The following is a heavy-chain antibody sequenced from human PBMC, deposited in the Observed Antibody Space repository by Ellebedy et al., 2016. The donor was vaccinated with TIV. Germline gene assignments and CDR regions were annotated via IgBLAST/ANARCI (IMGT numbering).Heavy chain of an antibody. CDR2: IIPIFGTA. Sequence: ASVKVSCKASGYTFTGHGISWVRQAPGQGLEWMGGIIPIFGTANYAQKFQGRVTITADESTSTAYMELSSLRSEDTAVYYCGTVPAVAGTAFYWYFDLWGRGTLVSVSS. CDR3: GTVPAVAGTAFYWYFDL. CDR1: GYTFTGHG. J-gene: IGHJ2*01. V-gene: IGHV1-69*13. D-gene: IGHD6-19*01.